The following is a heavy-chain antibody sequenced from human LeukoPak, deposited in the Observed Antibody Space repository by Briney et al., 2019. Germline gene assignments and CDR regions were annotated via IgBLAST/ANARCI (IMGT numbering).Heavy chain of an antibody. V-gene: IGHV4-61*02. CDR3: ARASKPYAGAFDI. J-gene: IGHJ3*02. D-gene: IGHD2-2*01. CDR2: IYTSGST. CDR1: GGSISSGSYY. Sequence: PSQTLSLTCTVSGGSISSGSYYWSWIRQPAGKGLEWIGRIYTSGSTNYNPSLKSRVTISVDTSKNQFSLKLSSVTAADTAVYYCARASKPYAGAFDIWGQGTMVTVSS.